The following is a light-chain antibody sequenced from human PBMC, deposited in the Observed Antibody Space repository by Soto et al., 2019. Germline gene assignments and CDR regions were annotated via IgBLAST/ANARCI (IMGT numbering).Light chain of an antibody. J-gene: IGKJ1*01. CDR3: QKYDSYSWT. CDR1: QSISSW. V-gene: IGKV1-5*01. CDR2: DAS. Sequence: DIQMIQSPSTLSASVGDRVTITCRASQSISSWLAWFQQKPGKAPKLLIYDASSLESGVPSRFSGSGSGTKFTLTISSLQPDDAATYYCQKYDSYSWTCGQGTKVDIK.